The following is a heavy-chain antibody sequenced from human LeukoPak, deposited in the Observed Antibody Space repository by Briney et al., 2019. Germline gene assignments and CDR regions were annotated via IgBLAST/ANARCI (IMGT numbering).Heavy chain of an antibody. V-gene: IGHV4-59*01. Sequence: SETLSLTCTVSGGSISSYYWSWIRQPPGKGLEWIGYIYYSGSTNYNPSLKSRVTISVDTSKNQFSLKLSSVTAADTAVYYCARVGTYDILTGYYSRSFDYWGQGTLVTVSS. CDR1: GGSISSYY. CDR3: ARVGTYDILTGYYSRSFDY. CDR2: IYYSGST. J-gene: IGHJ4*02. D-gene: IGHD3-9*01.